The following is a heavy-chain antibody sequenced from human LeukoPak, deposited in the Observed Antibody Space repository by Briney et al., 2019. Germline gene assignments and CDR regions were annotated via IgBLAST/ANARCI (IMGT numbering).Heavy chain of an antibody. J-gene: IGHJ4*02. D-gene: IGHD4-11*01. CDR3: ARDSTVTSLGDY. CDR1: GGTFSSYT. V-gene: IGHV1-69*04. Sequence: SVKVSCKASGGTFSSYTISWVRQAPGQGLEWMGRIIPILGIANYAQKFQDRVTITADKSTSTAYMELSSLRSEDTAVYYCARDSTVTSLGDYWGQGTLVAVSS. CDR2: IIPILGIA.